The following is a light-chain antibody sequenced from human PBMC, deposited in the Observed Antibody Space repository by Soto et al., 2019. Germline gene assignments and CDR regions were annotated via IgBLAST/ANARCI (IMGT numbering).Light chain of an antibody. CDR1: QSISSSY. CDR2: GAS. CDR3: QQYSNWPPWT. J-gene: IGKJ1*01. V-gene: IGKV3-15*01. Sequence: EIVMTQSPATLSVSPGERATLSCRASQSISSSYLAWYQQKPGQAPRLLIYGASTRATGIPARFSGSGSGTEFTLTISSLQSEYFAVYYCQQYSNWPPWTFGQGTKVEIK.